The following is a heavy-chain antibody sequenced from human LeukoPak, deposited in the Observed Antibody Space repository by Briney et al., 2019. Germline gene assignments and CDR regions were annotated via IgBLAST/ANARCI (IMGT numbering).Heavy chain of an antibody. CDR3: AKGEDDYGDYEDVY. CDR2: ISYDGSNK. V-gene: IGHV3-30*18. J-gene: IGHJ4*02. Sequence: PGRSLRLSCAASVFTFSSYGMHWVRQAPGKGLEWVAVISYDGSNKYYADSVKGRFTISRDNSKNTLYLQMNSLRAEDTAVYYCAKGEDDYGDYEDVYWGQGTLVTVSS. D-gene: IGHD4-17*01. CDR1: VFTFSSYG.